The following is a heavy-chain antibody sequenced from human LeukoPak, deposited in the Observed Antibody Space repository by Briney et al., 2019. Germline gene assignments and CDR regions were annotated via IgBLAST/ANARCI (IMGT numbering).Heavy chain of an antibody. J-gene: IGHJ4*02. CDR3: ARDLGWLQSDY. V-gene: IGHV3-7*01. D-gene: IGHD5-24*01. CDR2: IKKDGSEQ. Sequence: GESLRLSCAASGFTFSTYWMSWVRQAPGKGLEWVATIKKDGSEQYYVDSMKGRLTISRDNAKNSVYLQIHNLRAEDTAVYYCARDLGWLQSDYWGQGTLVTVSS. CDR1: GFTFSTYW.